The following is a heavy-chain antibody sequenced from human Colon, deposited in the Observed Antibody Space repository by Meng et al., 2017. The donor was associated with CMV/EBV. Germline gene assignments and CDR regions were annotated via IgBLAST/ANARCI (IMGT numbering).Heavy chain of an antibody. Sequence: GRSLRLSCAASGFTFSSYWMSWVRQAPGKGLEWVANIKQDGSEKYYVDSVKGRFTISRGNAKNSLYLQMNSLRAEDTAVYYCARLLIYDFWSGFDYWGQGTLVTVSS. CDR1: GFTFSSYW. J-gene: IGHJ4*02. D-gene: IGHD3-3*01. V-gene: IGHV3-7*01. CDR3: ARLLIYDFWSGFDY. CDR2: IKQDGSEK.